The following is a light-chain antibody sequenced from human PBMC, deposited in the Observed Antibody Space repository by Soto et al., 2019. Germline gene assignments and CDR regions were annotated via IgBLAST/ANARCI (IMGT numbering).Light chain of an antibody. CDR2: AAS. Sequence: EIVMTQSPATLSVSPGESATLSCRASQSVRSSLAWYQQKPGQAPRLLIYAASTRAVSIPARFSGSGSGTEFALTIDSLQSDDFAVYLCQQYRNWPLTFGGGTKVDIK. CDR1: QSVRSS. CDR3: QQYRNWPLT. J-gene: IGKJ4*01. V-gene: IGKV3-15*01.